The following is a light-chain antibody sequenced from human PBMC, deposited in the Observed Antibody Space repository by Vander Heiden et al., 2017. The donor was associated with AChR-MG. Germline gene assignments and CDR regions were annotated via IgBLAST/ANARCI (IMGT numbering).Light chain of an antibody. CDR3: GTWDSGLSAGV. V-gene: IGLV1-51*01. J-gene: IGLJ2*01. Sequence: QSVLTQPPSVSAAPGQKVTISRSGSSSNIGNNYVSWYQQLPGTAPKLLIYDNNKRPSGILDRFSGSKSGTSATLGITGLQTGDEADYYCGTWDSGLSAGVFGGGTKLTVL. CDR1: SSNIGNNY. CDR2: DNN.